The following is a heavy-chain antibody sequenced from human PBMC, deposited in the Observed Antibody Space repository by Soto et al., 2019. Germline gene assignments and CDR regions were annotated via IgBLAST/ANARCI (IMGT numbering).Heavy chain of an antibody. Sequence: SETLSLTCTVSGGSINSGDYYWTWVRQPPGKGLEWIGYIYYDGNSQHNPSLKSRVTMSIDTSKNQFSLNLSSVTAADTAVYYCARDRRWLPRGPNNWLDLWGQGTQVTV. J-gene: IGHJ5*02. V-gene: IGHV4-30-4*01. D-gene: IGHD5-12*01. CDR3: ARDRRWLPRGPNNWLDL. CDR2: IYYDGNS. CDR1: GGSINSGDYY.